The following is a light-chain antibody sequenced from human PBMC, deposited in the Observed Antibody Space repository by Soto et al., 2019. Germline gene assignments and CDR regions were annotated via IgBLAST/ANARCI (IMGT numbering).Light chain of an antibody. V-gene: IGLV2-14*03. J-gene: IGLJ1*01. Sequence: QSALTQPASVSGSPGQSITISCTGTSSDVGAYTYVSWYQHHPGKAPKLMIYDVSNRPSGVSDRFSGSKSGNTASLTISGLQTEDEADYYCSSYTTSSTYVFGPGTQLTVL. CDR3: SSYTTSSTYV. CDR1: SSDVGAYTY. CDR2: DVS.